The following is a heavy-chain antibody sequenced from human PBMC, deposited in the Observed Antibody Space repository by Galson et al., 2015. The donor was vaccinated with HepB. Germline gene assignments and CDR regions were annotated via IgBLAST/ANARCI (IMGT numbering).Heavy chain of an antibody. D-gene: IGHD6-13*01. CDR2: ISAYNGNT. Sequence: SVKVSCKASGYTFTSYGISWVRQAPGQGLEWMGWISAYNGNTNYAQKLQGRVTMTTDTSTSTAYMELRSLRSDDTAVYYCARDMIAAAGSYYYYYYMDVWGKGTTVTVSS. V-gene: IGHV1-18*01. J-gene: IGHJ6*03. CDR1: GYTFTSYG. CDR3: ARDMIAAAGSYYYYYYMDV.